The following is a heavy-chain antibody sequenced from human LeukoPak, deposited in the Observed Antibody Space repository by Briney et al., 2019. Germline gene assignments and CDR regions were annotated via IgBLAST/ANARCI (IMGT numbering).Heavy chain of an antibody. CDR1: GGSISSSSYY. CDR2: IYYSGST. D-gene: IGHD6-19*01. Sequence: SKTLSLTCTVSGGSISSSSYYWGWIRQPPGKGLEWIGSIYYSGSTYYNPSLKSRVTISVDTSKNQFSLKLSSVTAADTAVYYCARQYSSGWYDVSSYYFDYWGQGTLVTVSS. V-gene: IGHV4-39*01. J-gene: IGHJ4*02. CDR3: ARQYSSGWYDVSSYYFDY.